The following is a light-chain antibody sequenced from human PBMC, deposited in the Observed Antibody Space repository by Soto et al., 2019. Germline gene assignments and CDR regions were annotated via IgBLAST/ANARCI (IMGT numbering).Light chain of an antibody. J-gene: IGKJ2*01. Sequence: DIQMTQSPSSLSASVGDRVTIACRASQNIRNYLNWYQQTPGKAPKLLIYAAYSLQSGVPSRFSGSRSGTDFTLTITSLQPEDSGIYCWQRSSRPQYTFGQGTKLEIK. V-gene: IGKV1-39*01. CDR2: AAY. CDR1: QNIRNY. CDR3: QRSSRPQYT.